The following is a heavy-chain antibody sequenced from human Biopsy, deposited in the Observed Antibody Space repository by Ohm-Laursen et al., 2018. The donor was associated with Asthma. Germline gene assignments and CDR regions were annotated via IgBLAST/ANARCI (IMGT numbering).Heavy chain of an antibody. CDR1: GGTFNTYV. D-gene: IGHD2-2*01. Sequence: SVKVSCKSLGGTFNTYVIGWVRQAPGQGLEWMGRINSVFGTTTYPQKFQDRVTITADDSTSTVYMELSSLRSEDTAVYYCARKAGSCISRTCYSLDFWGQGTLVTVSS. V-gene: IGHV1-69*13. J-gene: IGHJ4*02. CDR2: INSVFGTT. CDR3: ARKAGSCISRTCYSLDF.